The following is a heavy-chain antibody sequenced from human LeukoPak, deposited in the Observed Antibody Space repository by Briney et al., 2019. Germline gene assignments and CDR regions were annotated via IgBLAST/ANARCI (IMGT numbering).Heavy chain of an antibody. J-gene: IGHJ6*02. V-gene: IGHV3-74*01. CDR2: INSDGSST. Sequence: HPGGSLRLSCAASGFTFSSYWMHWVRQAPGKGLVWVSRINSDGSSTSYADSVKGRFTISGDNAKNTLYLQMNSLRAEDTAVYYCAREKAYPGIAVSYGMDVWGQGTTVTVSS. CDR1: GFTFSSYW. D-gene: IGHD6-19*01. CDR3: AREKAYPGIAVSYGMDV.